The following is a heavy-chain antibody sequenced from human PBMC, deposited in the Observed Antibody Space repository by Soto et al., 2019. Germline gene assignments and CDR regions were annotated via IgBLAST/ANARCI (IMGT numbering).Heavy chain of an antibody. J-gene: IGHJ6*02. CDR1: GYTFTGYY. V-gene: IGHV1-2*02. CDR3: ARDSYDFWSGYTRPGRYYYYYGMDV. D-gene: IGHD3-3*01. CDR2: INPNSGGT. Sequence: GASVKVSCKASGYTFTGYYMHWVRQAPGQGLEWMGWINPNSGGTNYAQKFQGRVTMTRDTSISTAYMELSGLRSDDTAVYYCARDSYDFWSGYTRPGRYYYYYGMDVWGQGTTVTVSS.